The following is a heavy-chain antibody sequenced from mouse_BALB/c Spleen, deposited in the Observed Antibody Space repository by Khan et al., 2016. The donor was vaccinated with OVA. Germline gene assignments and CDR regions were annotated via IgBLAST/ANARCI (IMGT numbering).Heavy chain of an antibody. D-gene: IGHD2-1*01. CDR1: GYTFTEYI. CDR2: FYPGGTTI. J-gene: IGHJ2*01. Sequence: QVQLKESGAELVKPGASVKLPCKASGYTFTEYIIHWLKQRSGQGLEWIGWFYPGGTTIKYNEKFKDKATLTADKSSSTVYMELSRLTSEDSAVYFCARHEDYGNWLDYWGQGTTLTVSS. V-gene: IGHV1-62-2*01. CDR3: ARHEDYGNWLDY.